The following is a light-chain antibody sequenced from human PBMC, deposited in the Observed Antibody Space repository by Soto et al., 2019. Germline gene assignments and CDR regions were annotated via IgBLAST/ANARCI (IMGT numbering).Light chain of an antibody. CDR2: DAS. CDR1: QDISNY. J-gene: IGKJ5*01. Sequence: DIQMTQSPSSLYASVGDRVTITCQASQDISNYLNWYQQKPGKAPKLLIYDASNLETGVPSMFSGSRPETDFTFTISNLQPEDIATYYCQQYDNLPSITFGQGTRLEIK. CDR3: QQYDNLPSIT. V-gene: IGKV1-33*01.